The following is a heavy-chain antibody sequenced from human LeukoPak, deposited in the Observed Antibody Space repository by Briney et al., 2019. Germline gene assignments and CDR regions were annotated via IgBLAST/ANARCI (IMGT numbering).Heavy chain of an antibody. CDR3: ARDSAARLRFLEWRDAFDI. CDR2: IYYSGST. V-gene: IGHV4-59*01. Sequence: KPSETLSLTCTVSGGSISSYYWSWIRQPPGKGLEWIGYIYYSGSTNYNPSLKSRVTISVDTSKNQFSLKLSSVTAADTAVYYCARDSAARLRFLEWRDAFDIWGQGTMVTVSS. CDR1: GGSISSYY. D-gene: IGHD3-3*01. J-gene: IGHJ3*02.